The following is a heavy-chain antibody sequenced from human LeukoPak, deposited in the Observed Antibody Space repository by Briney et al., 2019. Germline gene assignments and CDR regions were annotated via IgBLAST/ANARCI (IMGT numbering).Heavy chain of an antibody. D-gene: IGHD5-24*01. CDR2: ISYDGSNK. CDR3: AKERDGYSPFDY. Sequence: GSLRLSCGAPGFTFNSYAMHRVRQAPGKGLGGGAVISYDGSNKYYADSVKGRFTISRDNSKNTLYLQMNSLRAEDTAVYYCAKERDGYSPFDYWGQGTLVTVSS. CDR1: GFTFNSYA. J-gene: IGHJ4*02. V-gene: IGHV3-30*04.